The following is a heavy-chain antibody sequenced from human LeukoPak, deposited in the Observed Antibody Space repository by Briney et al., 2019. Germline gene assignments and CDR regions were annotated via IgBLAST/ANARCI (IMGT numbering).Heavy chain of an antibody. D-gene: IGHD1-26*01. CDR3: ARDRLKSGSYYFDY. CDR1: GFTFNNYA. V-gene: IGHV3-21*06. J-gene: IGHJ4*02. CDR2: ITDNGINT. Sequence: PGGSLRLSCAASGFTFNNYAMAWVRQAPEKGLEWVSSITDNGINTYYADSVKGRFTISRDNAKSSMYLQMNSLRAEDTAVYYCARDRLKSGSYYFDYWGQGTLVTVSS.